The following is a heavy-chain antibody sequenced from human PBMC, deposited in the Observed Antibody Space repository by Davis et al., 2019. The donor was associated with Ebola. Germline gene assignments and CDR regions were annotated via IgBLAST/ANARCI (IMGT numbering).Heavy chain of an antibody. CDR3: AKGSGSGSYPGRTVDH. D-gene: IGHD3-10*01. J-gene: IGHJ4*02. Sequence: GESLKISCAASGFTFSSYAMSWVRQAPGKGLELVSIITGDGSDTMYVDSVKGRFTISRDSSKNTLYLQMNSLRVDDTAVYYCAKGSGSGSYPGRTVDHWGQGTLVTVSS. CDR1: GFTFSSYA. CDR2: ITGDGSDT. V-gene: IGHV3-23*01.